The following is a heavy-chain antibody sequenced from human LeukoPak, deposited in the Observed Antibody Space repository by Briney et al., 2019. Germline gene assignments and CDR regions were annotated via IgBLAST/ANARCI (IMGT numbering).Heavy chain of an antibody. V-gene: IGHV3-9*01. Sequence: GRSLRLSCAASGFTFDDYAMHWVRQAPGKGLEWVSGISWTSSNISYADSVKGRFTISRDNAKNSLYLQMNSLRAEDTALYYCAKDMGTRVSSGLGGFDYWGQGTLITVSS. CDR3: AKDMGTRVSSGLGGFDY. CDR2: ISWTSSNI. CDR1: GFTFDDYA. D-gene: IGHD6-19*01. J-gene: IGHJ4*02.